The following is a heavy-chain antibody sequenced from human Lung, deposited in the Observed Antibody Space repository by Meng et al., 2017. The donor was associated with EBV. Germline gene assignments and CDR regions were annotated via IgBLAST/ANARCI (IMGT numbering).Heavy chain of an antibody. Sequence: VQLEGSGPGLVKPSKTLSLTCTVSGGSISSGDYYWSWIRQPPGKGLEWIGYIYYSGSTYYNPSLKSRVTISVDTSKNQFSLKLSSVTAADTAVYYCARARSIAAAVIDYWGQGTLVTVSS. J-gene: IGHJ4*02. CDR1: GGSISSGDYY. CDR3: ARARSIAAAVIDY. CDR2: IYYSGST. D-gene: IGHD6-13*01. V-gene: IGHV4-30-4*01.